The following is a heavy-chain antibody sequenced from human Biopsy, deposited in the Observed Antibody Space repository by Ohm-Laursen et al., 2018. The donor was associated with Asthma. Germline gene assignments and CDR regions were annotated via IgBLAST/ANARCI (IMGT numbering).Heavy chain of an antibody. J-gene: IGHJ6*02. CDR3: ARGPELDV. Sequence: SETLSLTWIVSGDAMSTSGSYWGWIRQSPGKGLEWIGSIYYSGRTYYNPSLESRVTISADTSKNHFSLKVTSVTAADTAVYYCARGPELDVWGQGTTVTVSS. CDR1: GDAMSTSGSY. V-gene: IGHV4-39*02. CDR2: IYYSGRT.